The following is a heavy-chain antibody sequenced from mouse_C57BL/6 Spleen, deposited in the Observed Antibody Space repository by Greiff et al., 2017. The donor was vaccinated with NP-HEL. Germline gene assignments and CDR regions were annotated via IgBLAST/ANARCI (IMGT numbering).Heavy chain of an antibody. J-gene: IGHJ3*01. V-gene: IGHV1-53*01. CDR2: INPSNGGT. Sequence: PGQGLEWIGNINPSNGGTNYNEKFKSKATLTVDKSSSTAYMQLSSLTSEDSAVYYCAREDSPAWFAYWGQGTLVTVSA. CDR3: AREDSPAWFAY. D-gene: IGHD2-12*01.